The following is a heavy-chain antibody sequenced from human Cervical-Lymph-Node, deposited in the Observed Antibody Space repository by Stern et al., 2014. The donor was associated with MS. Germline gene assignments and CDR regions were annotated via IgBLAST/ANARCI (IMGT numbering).Heavy chain of an antibody. D-gene: IGHD5-24*01. CDR2: VSFSGST. V-gene: IGHV4-31*03. CDR3: ANGGDEYNPIDY. CDR1: GVSISSGGYY. J-gene: IGHJ4*02. Sequence: VQLEESGPGLLKPSQTLSLSCTVSGVSISSGGYYWSWIRQLPGKGLVWIGYVSFSGSTSYNPSVTSRVSISVDTSKNQFSLNLRSVTAADTAVYYCANGGDEYNPIDYWGQGTLVIVST.